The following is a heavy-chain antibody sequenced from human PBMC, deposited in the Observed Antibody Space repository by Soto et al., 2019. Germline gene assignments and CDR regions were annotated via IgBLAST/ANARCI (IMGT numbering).Heavy chain of an antibody. V-gene: IGHV1-46*01. CDR3: ARTTFDRGGFDYYGMAV. D-gene: IGHD3-16*01. Sequence: ASVKVSCKASGCTFTSYYMHWVRQAPLRVLEWMVIINPSEGSTNYARKFQDRVTMTRETSTNTVYMELSALRSQDTAVYYCARTTFDRGGFDYYGMAVWAQGTTVTVSS. CDR2: INPSEGST. J-gene: IGHJ6*01. CDR1: GCTFTSYY.